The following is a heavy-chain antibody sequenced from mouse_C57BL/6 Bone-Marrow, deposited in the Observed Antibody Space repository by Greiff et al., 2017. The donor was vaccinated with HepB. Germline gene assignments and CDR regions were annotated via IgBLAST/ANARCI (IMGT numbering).Heavy chain of an antibody. CDR3: ARSPLFTTVVAKDY. V-gene: IGHV1-81*01. CDR1: GYTFTSYG. Sequence: QVQLQQSGAELARPGASVKLSCKASGYTFTSYGISWVKQRTGQGLEWIGEIYPRSGNTYYNEKFKGKATMTADKSSSTAYMELRSLTTDDSAVYVSARSPLFTTVVAKDYWGQGTTLTVSS. D-gene: IGHD1-1*01. J-gene: IGHJ2*01. CDR2: IYPRSGNT.